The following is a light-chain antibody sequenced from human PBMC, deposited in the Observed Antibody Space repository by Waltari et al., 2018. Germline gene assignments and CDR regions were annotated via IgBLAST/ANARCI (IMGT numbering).Light chain of an antibody. CDR2: RND. CDR1: SSNLGSNY. CDR3: ATWDDSLGNVV. V-gene: IGLV1-47*01. Sequence: QSVLTQPPSASGTPGQGVTISCSGSSSNLGSNYVYWYQQLPGTAPKLLIYRNDQRPSGVPDRFSGSKSDTSASLAISGLRSEDEADYYCATWDDSLGNVVFGGGTKLTVL. J-gene: IGLJ2*01.